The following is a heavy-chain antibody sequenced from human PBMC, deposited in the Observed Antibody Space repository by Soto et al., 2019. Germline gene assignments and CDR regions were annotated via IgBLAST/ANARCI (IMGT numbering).Heavy chain of an antibody. J-gene: IGHJ3*02. CDR1: GGSISSYY. CDR3: ARRPGYGNAFDI. V-gene: IGHV4-59*08. CDR2: IYDSGST. Sequence: SETLSLTCTVSGGSISSYYWNWIRQPPGKGLEWIGYIYDSGSTNYNPSLNSRVTISVDTSKNQFSLRLSSVSAADTAVYYCARRPGYGNAFDIWGQGTMVTVSS. D-gene: IGHD5-18*01.